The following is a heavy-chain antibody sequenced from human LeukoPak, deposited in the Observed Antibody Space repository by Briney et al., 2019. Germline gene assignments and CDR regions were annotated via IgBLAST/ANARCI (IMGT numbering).Heavy chain of an antibody. Sequence: SQTLSLTCTVSGGSISSGSYYWSWIRQPAGKGLEWIGRIYTSGSTNYNPSLKSRVTISVDTSKNQFSLKLSSVTAADTAVYYCAGDGEVYFDYWGQGTLVTVSS. V-gene: IGHV4-61*02. J-gene: IGHJ4*02. CDR3: AGDGEVYFDY. CDR1: GGSISSGSYY. CDR2: IYTSGST. D-gene: IGHD3-10*01.